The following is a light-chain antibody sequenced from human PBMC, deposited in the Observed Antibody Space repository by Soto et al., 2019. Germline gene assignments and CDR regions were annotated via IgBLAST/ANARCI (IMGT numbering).Light chain of an antibody. CDR3: HQRSNWPRT. CDR1: QSVSSN. J-gene: IGKJ1*01. CDR2: DAS. Sequence: EIVLTQSPATLSLSPGERATLSCRACQSVSSNLAWYQQKPGQAPRLLIYDASNRATGIPARFSGSGSGTDFTLTISSLEPEDFAVYYCHQRSNWPRTFGQGTKVEIK. V-gene: IGKV3-11*01.